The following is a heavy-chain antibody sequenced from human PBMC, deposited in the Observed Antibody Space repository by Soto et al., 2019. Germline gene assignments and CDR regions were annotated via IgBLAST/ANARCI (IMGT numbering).Heavy chain of an antibody. Sequence: QVQLQQWGAGLLKPSETLSLTCAVYGGSFSGYYWSWIRQPPGKGLEWIGEINHSGSTNYNPSLKSRVTISVDTSKNQFSLKLSSVTAADTAVYYCARGPATRDRDSSSSLSYAFDIWGQGTMVTVSS. CDR2: INHSGST. CDR3: ARGPATRDRDSSSSLSYAFDI. J-gene: IGHJ3*02. V-gene: IGHV4-34*01. D-gene: IGHD6-6*01. CDR1: GGSFSGYY.